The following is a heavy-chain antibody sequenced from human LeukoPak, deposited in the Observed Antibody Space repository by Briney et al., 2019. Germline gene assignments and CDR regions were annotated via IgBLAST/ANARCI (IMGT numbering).Heavy chain of an antibody. Sequence: GGTLRLSCAASGFTFSSYGMSWVRQAPGKGLEWVSAISGTGGSTYYADSVKGRFTISRDNSKNTLYLQMNGLRGEDTAVYYCTTPDKSLGYCSGGCCSLGCSWGKGTTVTISS. CDR2: ISGTGGST. CDR3: TTPDKSLGYCSGGCCSLGCS. J-gene: IGHJ6*04. V-gene: IGHV3-23*01. CDR1: GFTFSSYG. D-gene: IGHD2-15*01.